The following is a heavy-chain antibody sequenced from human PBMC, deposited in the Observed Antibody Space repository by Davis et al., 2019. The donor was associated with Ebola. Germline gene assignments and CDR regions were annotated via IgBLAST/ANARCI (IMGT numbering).Heavy chain of an antibody. J-gene: IGHJ4*02. CDR2: FYYSGST. D-gene: IGHD4-17*01. V-gene: IGHV4-39*02. Sequence: SETLSLTCTVSGGSISSSFYYWGWIRQPPGKGLEWIGSFYYSGSTYYNPSLKRRVTIFGDTSKNQFSLKLSSVTAADTAVYYCARETTVTLIDYWGQGTLVTVSS. CDR3: ARETTVTLIDY. CDR1: GGSISSSFYY.